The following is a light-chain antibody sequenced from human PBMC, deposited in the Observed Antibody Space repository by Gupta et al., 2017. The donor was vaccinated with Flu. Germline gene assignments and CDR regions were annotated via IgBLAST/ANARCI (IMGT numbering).Light chain of an antibody. CDR2: GAS. Sequence: ATLSVSPGESATLSCRASQSVSSNLAWYQQKPGQAPRLLIFGASSRATGISARFSGSGSGTEFTLTISSRQSEDFALYYCQQYDNWSPWTFGQGTKVEIK. V-gene: IGKV3-15*01. CDR3: QQYDNWSPWT. J-gene: IGKJ1*01. CDR1: QSVSSN.